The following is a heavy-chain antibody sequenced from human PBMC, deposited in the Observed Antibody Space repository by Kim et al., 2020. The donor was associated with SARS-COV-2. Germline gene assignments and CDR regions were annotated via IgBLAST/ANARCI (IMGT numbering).Heavy chain of an antibody. V-gene: IGHV1-2*02. Sequence: ASVKVSCKASGYTFTGYYMHWVRQAPGQGLEWMGWINPNSGGTNYAQKFQGRVTMTRDTSISTAYMELSRLRSDDTAVYYCARASRIWFGELGGVDYWGQGTLVTVSS. J-gene: IGHJ4*02. CDR3: ARASRIWFGELGGVDY. CDR1: GYTFTGYY. D-gene: IGHD3-10*01. CDR2: INPNSGGT.